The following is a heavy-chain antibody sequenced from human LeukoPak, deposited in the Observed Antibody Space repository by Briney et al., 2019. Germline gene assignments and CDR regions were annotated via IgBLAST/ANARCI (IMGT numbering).Heavy chain of an antibody. D-gene: IGHD4-17*01. CDR1: GFTFSNYA. CDR2: ISYDGSNK. CDR3: ARYFTVNDAFDI. V-gene: IGHV3-30-3*01. J-gene: IGHJ3*02. Sequence: PGGSLGLSCAASGFTFSNYAMHWVRQAPGKGLEWVAVISYDGSNKYYADSVKGRFTISRDNSKNTLYLQMNSLRAEDTAVYYCARYFTVNDAFDIWGQGTMVTVSS.